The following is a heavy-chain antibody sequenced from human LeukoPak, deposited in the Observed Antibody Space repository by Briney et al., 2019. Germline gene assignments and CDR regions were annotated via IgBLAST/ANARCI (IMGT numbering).Heavy chain of an antibody. CDR3: AREFCGSAFCYPYYFDH. CDR2: IYHSGSS. Sequence: PSETLSLICTVSGYSISSGYYWGWIRQPPGKGLEWIGSIYHSGSSYYKPSLKSRVTISVDTSKNQFSLRLTFVTAADTAVYYCAREFCGSAFCYPYYFDHWGQGTLVTVSS. D-gene: IGHD2-2*01. CDR1: GYSISSGYY. V-gene: IGHV4-38-2*02. J-gene: IGHJ4*02.